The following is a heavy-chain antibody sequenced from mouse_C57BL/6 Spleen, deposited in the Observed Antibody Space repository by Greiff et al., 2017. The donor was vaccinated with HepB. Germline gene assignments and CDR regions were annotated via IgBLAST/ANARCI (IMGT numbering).Heavy chain of an antibody. V-gene: IGHV1-61*01. J-gene: IGHJ4*01. CDR3: ALVTTGVGKDAMDY. CDR1: GYTFTSYW. D-gene: IGHD1-1*01. CDR2: IYPSDSET. Sequence: QVQLQQPGAELVRPGSSVKLSCKASGYTFTSYWMDWVKQRPGQGLEWIGNIYPSDSETHYNQKFKDKATLTVDKSSSTAYMQLSSLTSEDSAVYYCALVTTGVGKDAMDYWGQGTSVTV.